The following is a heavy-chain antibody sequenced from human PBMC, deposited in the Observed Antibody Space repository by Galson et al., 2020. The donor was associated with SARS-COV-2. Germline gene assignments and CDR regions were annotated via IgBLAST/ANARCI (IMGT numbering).Heavy chain of an antibody. CDR1: GFTFSSYS. CDR2: ISSSSSYI. V-gene: IGHV3-21*01. Sequence: GESLKISCAASGFTFSSYSMNWVRQAPGKGLEWVSSISSSSSYIYYADSVKGRFTISRDNAKNSLYLQMNSLRAEDTAVYYCARDQSYGDFAYYYGMDVWGQGTTVTVSS. CDR3: ARDQSYGDFAYYYGMDV. D-gene: IGHD4-17*01. J-gene: IGHJ6*02.